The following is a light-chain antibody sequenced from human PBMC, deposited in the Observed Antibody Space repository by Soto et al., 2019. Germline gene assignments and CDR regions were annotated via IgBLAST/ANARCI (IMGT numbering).Light chain of an antibody. CDR3: AAWDDSLNVPVYV. V-gene: IGLV1-44*01. CDR2: SNN. J-gene: IGLJ1*01. CDR1: SSNIGSNT. Sequence: QSVLTKPPSASGTPGQRVTISCSGSSSNIGSNTVNWYQQLPGTAPKLLIYSNNQRPSGVPDRFSGSKSGTSASLAISGLQSEDEADFYCAAWDDSLNVPVYVFGTGTKLTVL.